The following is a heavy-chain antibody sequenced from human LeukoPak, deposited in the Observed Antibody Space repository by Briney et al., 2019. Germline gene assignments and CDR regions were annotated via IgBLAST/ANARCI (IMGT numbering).Heavy chain of an antibody. CDR1: GFTVSSNY. CDR2: IYSGGST. CDR3: AKDITMVRGVIAAGENFDY. J-gene: IGHJ4*02. Sequence: GGSLRLSCAASGFTVSSNYMSWVRQAPGKGLEWVSVIYSGGSTYYADSVKGRFTISRDNSKNTLYLQMNSLRAEDTAVYYCAKDITMVRGVIAAGENFDYWGQGTLVTVSS. V-gene: IGHV3-53*01. D-gene: IGHD3-10*01.